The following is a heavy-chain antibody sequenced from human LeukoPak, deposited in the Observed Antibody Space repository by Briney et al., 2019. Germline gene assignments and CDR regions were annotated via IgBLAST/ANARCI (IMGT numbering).Heavy chain of an antibody. J-gene: IGHJ3*02. Sequence: SETLSPTCTVSGGSISSGSYYWSWIRQPAGKGLEWIGRIYTSGSTNYNPSLKSRVTISVDTSKNQFSLKLSSVTAADTAVYYCAREKGSSWYTDAFDIWGQGTMVTVSS. D-gene: IGHD6-13*01. CDR2: IYTSGST. CDR1: GGSISSGSYY. V-gene: IGHV4-61*02. CDR3: AREKGSSWYTDAFDI.